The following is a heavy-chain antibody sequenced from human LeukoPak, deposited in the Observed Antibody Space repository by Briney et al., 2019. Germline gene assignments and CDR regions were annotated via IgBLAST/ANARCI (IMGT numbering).Heavy chain of an antibody. CDR2: INPSGGST. CDR3: ARAGSSGYYYYFDY. V-gene: IGHV1-46*01. CDR1: GYTFTSYG. Sequence: ASVKVSCKASGYTFTSYGISWMRQAPGQGLEWMGIINPSGGSTSYAQKFQGRVTMTRDMSTSTVYMELSSLRSEDTAVYYCARAGSSGYYYYFDYWGQGTLVTVSS. D-gene: IGHD3-22*01. J-gene: IGHJ4*02.